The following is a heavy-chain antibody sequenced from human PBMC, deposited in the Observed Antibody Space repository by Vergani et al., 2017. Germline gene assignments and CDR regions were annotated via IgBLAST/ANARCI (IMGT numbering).Heavy chain of an antibody. V-gene: IGHV1-2*02. CDR1: GYTFTGYY. Sequence: QVQLVQSGAEVKKPGASVKVSCKASGYTFTGYYLHWVRPAPGQGLEWMGWINPNSGGTNYAQKFQGRVTMTRDTSISTAYMELSRLRSDDTAVYYCARVPLTGYYDSSGYTLDYWGQGTLVTVSS. J-gene: IGHJ4*02. D-gene: IGHD3-22*01. CDR2: INPNSGGT. CDR3: ARVPLTGYYDSSGYTLDY.